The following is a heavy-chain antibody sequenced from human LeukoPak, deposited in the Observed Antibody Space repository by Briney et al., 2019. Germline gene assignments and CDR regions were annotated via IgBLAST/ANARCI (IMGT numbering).Heavy chain of an antibody. CDR1: GGTFSSYA. CDR2: IIPIFGTA. Sequence: SVKVSCKASGGTFSSYAISWARQAPGQGLEWMGGIIPIFGTANYAQKLQGRVTMTTDTSTSTAYMELRSLRSDDTAVYYCARLGAVAGTNDSDYWGQGTLVTVSS. V-gene: IGHV1-69*05. CDR3: ARLGAVAGTNDSDY. J-gene: IGHJ4*02. D-gene: IGHD6-19*01.